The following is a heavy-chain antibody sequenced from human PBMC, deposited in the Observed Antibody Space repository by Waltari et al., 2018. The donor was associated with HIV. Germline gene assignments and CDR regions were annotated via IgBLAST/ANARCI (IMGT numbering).Heavy chain of an antibody. D-gene: IGHD5-12*01. CDR2: ISRTSNAM. CDR1: RFSLSDFD. V-gene: IGHV3-48*02. J-gene: IGHJ4*02. CDR3: AILSSSGYYRD. Sequence: EVQLVESGGGLVQPGGSLKLSCAAPRFSLSDFDMNWVRQAPGRGLEWVSYISRTSNAMYYADSVKGRFAISRDNAKNSLYLLMNSLRHDDSAVYYCAILSSSGYYRDWGQGTRVTVSS.